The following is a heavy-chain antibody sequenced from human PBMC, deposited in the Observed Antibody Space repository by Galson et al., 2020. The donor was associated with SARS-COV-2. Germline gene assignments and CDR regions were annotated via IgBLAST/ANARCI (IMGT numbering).Heavy chain of an antibody. D-gene: IGHD5-18*01. CDR2: ISTSSSYT. Sequence: NSGGSLRLSCAASGFPFSTYSMNWVRLAPGKGLEWVSSISTSSSYTYYVDSVKGRFSISRDNPRNSLYLQMNSLRAEDTAVYYCARDEGIRGYNYGRLYYGMAVLRQGTMVTVSS. J-gene: IGHJ6*02. V-gene: IGHV3-21*01. CDR3: ARDEGIRGYNYGRLYYGMAV. CDR1: GFPFSTYS.